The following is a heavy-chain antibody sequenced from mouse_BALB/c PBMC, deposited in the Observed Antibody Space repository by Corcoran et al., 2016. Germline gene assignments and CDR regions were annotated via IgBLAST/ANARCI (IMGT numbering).Heavy chain of an antibody. CDR2: IYPYNDGT. Sequence: EVQLQQSGPELVKPGASVKMSCKASGYTFTTYVIHWVKQKTGQGLEWIGYIYPYNDGTKYNEKFKGKDTLTSDKSSSTAYMELSSLTSEDSAVYYCAREVPGGNPFDYWGQGTTLTVSS. CDR1: GYTFTTYV. V-gene: IGHV1S136*01. CDR3: AREVPGGNPFDY. J-gene: IGHJ2*01. D-gene: IGHD2-1*01.